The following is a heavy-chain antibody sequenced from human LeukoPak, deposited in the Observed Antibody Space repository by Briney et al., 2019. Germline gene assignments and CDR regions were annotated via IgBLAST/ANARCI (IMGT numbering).Heavy chain of an antibody. J-gene: IGHJ5*02. CDR2: INQDVSTK. CDR1: GFTSSNDL. Sequence: GGSLRLSCAASGFTSSNDLMNWVRQAPGKGLEWVANINQDVSTKNYVDSVKGRFTISRDNAKDSLYLQMNSLRAEDTAVYYCEGAWSWGQGTLVTVSS. V-gene: IGHV3-7*01. CDR3: EGAWS. D-gene: IGHD6-19*01.